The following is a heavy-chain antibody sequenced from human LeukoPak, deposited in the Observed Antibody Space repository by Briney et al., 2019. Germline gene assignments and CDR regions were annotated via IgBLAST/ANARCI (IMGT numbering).Heavy chain of an antibody. CDR1: GFIFSSYR. CDR2: ITSSSTYI. J-gene: IGHJ4*02. Sequence: KPGGSLRRSCAASGFIFSSYRMNWVRQAPGKGLEWVSSITSSSTYIYYADSVKGRFTISRDNAKNSLYLQMNSLRAEDAAVYYCAREVHPTFDYWGQGTLVTVSS. CDR3: AREVHPTFDY. V-gene: IGHV3-21*01.